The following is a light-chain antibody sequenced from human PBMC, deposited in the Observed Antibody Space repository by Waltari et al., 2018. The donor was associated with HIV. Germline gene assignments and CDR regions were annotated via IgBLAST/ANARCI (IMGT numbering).Light chain of an antibody. J-gene: IGKJ2*01. CDR2: AAS. CDR3: QQSFSTPQT. Sequence: DIQMTQSPSSLSAYVGDRVTITCRAGQSISSYVNWYQQKPGKAPKLLIYAASSLQGGVPSRFSGSGSGTDFTLTISSLQPEDFATYYCQQSFSTPQTFGQGTKLEIK. V-gene: IGKV1-39*01. CDR1: QSISSY.